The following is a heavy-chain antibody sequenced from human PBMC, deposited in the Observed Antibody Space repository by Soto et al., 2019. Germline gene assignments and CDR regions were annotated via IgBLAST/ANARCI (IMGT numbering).Heavy chain of an antibody. CDR3: ARAAFPDNWFDP. J-gene: IGHJ5*02. Sequence: SETLSLTCAVPGGSISSGGYSWSWIRQPPGKGLEWIGYIYHSGSTYYNPSLKSRVTISVDRSKNQFSLKLSSVTAADTAVYYCARAAFPDNWFDPWGQGTLVTVSS. V-gene: IGHV4-30-2*01. CDR1: GGSISSGGYS. CDR2: IYHSGST. D-gene: IGHD2-15*01.